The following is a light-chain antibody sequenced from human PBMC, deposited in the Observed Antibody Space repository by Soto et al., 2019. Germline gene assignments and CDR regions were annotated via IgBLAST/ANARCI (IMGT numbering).Light chain of an antibody. V-gene: IGKV2-28*01. J-gene: IGKJ3*01. CDR1: QSLLHSNGYNY. CDR2: LGS. CDR3: MRALQTLLFT. Sequence: DIVMTQSPLSLPVTPGEPASISCRSSQSLLHSNGYNYLDWYLQKPGQSPQLLIYLGSNRVSGVPDRFSGSGCGTDFTLKISRVDAGDVGVYYCMRALQTLLFTFGPGTKVDIK.